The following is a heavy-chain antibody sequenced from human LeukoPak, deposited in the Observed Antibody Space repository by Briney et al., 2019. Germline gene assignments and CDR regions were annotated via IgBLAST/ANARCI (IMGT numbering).Heavy chain of an antibody. CDR2: ISSNGGST. J-gene: IGHJ4*02. V-gene: IGHV3-64*01. CDR1: GFTFSSYA. Sequence: PGGSLRLSCAASGFTFSSYAMHWVRQAPGKGLEYVSAISSNGGSTFYANSVKGRFTISRDNSKNSLYLQMNSLTAEDTALYYCAKDIGLGGGYSYGYYFDYWGQGTLVTVSS. D-gene: IGHD5-18*01. CDR3: AKDIGLGGGYSYGYYFDY.